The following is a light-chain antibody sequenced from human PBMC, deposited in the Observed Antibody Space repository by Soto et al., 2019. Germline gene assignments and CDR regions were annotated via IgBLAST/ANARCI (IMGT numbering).Light chain of an antibody. Sequence: EIVLTQSPGTLSLSPGERATISCRASQSVSSIYLAWYQQKPGQAPRLLIYGASSRATGIPDRFSGSGSGTDFTLTISRLEPEDFAVYYCQQYGDSTWTFGQGTKV. J-gene: IGKJ1*01. CDR3: QQYGDSTWT. CDR2: GAS. CDR1: QSVSSIY. V-gene: IGKV3-20*01.